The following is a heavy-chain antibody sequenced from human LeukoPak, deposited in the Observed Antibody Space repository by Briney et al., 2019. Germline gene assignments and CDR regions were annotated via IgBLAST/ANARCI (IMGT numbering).Heavy chain of an antibody. CDR1: GGSISSSSYY. CDR2: IYYSGST. Sequence: PSETLSLTCTVSGGSISSSSYYWGWIRQPPGKGLEWIGSIYYSGSTYYNPSLKSRVTISVDKSKNQFSLKLSSVTAADTAVYYCARDHPGPEAAGTMVVGWFDPWGQGTLVTVSS. D-gene: IGHD6-13*01. CDR3: ARDHPGPEAAGTMVVGWFDP. J-gene: IGHJ5*02. V-gene: IGHV4-39*07.